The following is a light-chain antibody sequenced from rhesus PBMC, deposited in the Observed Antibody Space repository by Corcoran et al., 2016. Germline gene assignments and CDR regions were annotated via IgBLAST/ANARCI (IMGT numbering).Light chain of an antibody. CDR1: QSLLHSNGNTY. J-gene: IGKJ4*01. CDR3: FQDIQLPLT. CDR2: LGS. Sequence: DIMMTQTPLFLPVTPGEPTSISCRSSQSLLHSNGNTYLFWYLQKPGQSPQLLIYLGSNRASGVPDRCRGGGSGTDFTLKISRVEARDVVIYYYFQDIQLPLTFGGGTKVEIK. V-gene: IGKV2-78*01.